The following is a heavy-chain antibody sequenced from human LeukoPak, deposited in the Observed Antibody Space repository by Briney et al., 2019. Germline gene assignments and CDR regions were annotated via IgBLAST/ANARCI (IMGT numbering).Heavy chain of an antibody. CDR2: ISYDGSNK. D-gene: IGHD3-9*01. V-gene: IGHV3-30-3*01. J-gene: IGHJ6*02. Sequence: GRSLRLSCAASGFTFSSYAMHWVRQAPGKGLEWVAVISYDGSNKYYADSVKGRFTISRDNSKNTLYLQMNSLRAEDTAVYYCARVDGYFDWLTRRYYYYYGMDVWGQGTTVTVSS. CDR1: GFTFSSYA. CDR3: ARVDGYFDWLTRRYYYYYGMDV.